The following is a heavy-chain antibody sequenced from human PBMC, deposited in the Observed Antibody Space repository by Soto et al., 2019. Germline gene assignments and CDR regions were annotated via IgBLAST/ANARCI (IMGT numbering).Heavy chain of an antibody. CDR2: IYYSGST. Sequence: SETLSLTCTVSGXSIRSSSYWGWIRQPPGKGLEWIGSIYYSGSTYYNPSLKSRVTISVDTSKNQFSLKLSSVTAADTAVYYCARRGYCSGGSCYSGFVIGFWGQGTLVTVSS. D-gene: IGHD2-15*01. CDR3: ARRGYCSGGSCYSGFVIGF. J-gene: IGHJ4*02. V-gene: IGHV4-39*01. CDR1: GXSIRSSSY.